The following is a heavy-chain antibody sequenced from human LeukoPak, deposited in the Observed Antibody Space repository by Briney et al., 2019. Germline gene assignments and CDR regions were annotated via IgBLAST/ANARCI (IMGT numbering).Heavy chain of an antibody. CDR1: GFSFSNSG. Sequence: GMSLRLSCAASGFSFSNSGFHWVRQSPAKGLEWLAFFSHDGTNKYYSDSVEGRFTVSRHNSLNTVYLQMNTLRPEDTSIYYCASEDVDTGDFWGQGTLVTVSS. J-gene: IGHJ4*02. D-gene: IGHD5-18*01. V-gene: IGHV3-30*14. CDR3: ASEDVDTGDF. CDR2: FSHDGTNK.